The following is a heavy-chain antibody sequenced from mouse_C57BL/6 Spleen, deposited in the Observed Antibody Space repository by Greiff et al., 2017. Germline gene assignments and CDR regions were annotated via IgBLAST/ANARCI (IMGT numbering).Heavy chain of an antibody. D-gene: IGHD3-3*01. Sequence: VQLQQSGPELVKPGASVKISCKASGYAFSSSWMNWVKQRPGKGLEWIGRIYPGDGDTNYNGKFKGKATLTADKSSCTAYMQLSSLTSEDSAVYFCAREGRDAMDYWGQGTSVTVSS. CDR1: GYAFSSSW. CDR3: AREGRDAMDY. CDR2: IYPGDGDT. V-gene: IGHV1-82*01. J-gene: IGHJ4*01.